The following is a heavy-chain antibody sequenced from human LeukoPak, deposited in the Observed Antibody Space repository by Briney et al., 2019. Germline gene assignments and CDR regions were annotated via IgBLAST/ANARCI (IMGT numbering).Heavy chain of an antibody. V-gene: IGHV3-66*02. J-gene: IGHJ3*02. D-gene: IGHD7-27*01. CDR3: ARDQLGIVRRLGAFDI. Sequence: GGSLRLSCAASGFTVGSNYMSWVHQAPGKGLEWVSVIYSGGSTYYADSVKGRFTISRDNSKNTLYLQMNSLRAEGTAVYYCARDQLGIVRRLGAFDIWGQGTMVTVSS. CDR1: GFTVGSNY. CDR2: IYSGGST.